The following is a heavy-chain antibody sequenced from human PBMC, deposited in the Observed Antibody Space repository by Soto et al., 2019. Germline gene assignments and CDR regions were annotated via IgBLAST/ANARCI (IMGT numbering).Heavy chain of an antibody. Sequence: QVQLVQSGAEVKKPGASVKVSCKASGYTFTSYGISWVRQAPGQGLEWMGWISAYNGNTNYAQKLQGRVTMTTDPSTSTAYMDLRSLRSDDTAVYYCAIGATPYSSCWYYFDYWGQGTLVTVFS. CDR2: ISAYNGNT. V-gene: IGHV1-18*04. CDR1: GYTFTSYG. J-gene: IGHJ4*02. D-gene: IGHD6-19*01. CDR3: AIGATPYSSCWYYFDY.